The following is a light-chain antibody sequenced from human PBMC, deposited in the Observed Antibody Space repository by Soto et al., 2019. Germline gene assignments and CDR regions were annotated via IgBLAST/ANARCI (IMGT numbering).Light chain of an antibody. CDR2: WAS. CDR1: RNVLYTSNTKNY. J-gene: IGKJ1*01. CDR3: QQYYSAPWT. Sequence: DIVMTQSPDFLTVSLGERATINCKSSRNVLYTSNTKNYLAWYQQKPGQPPKLLIYWASTRESGVPDRFSGSGSGTDFTLTISSLQAEDVAVYYCQQYYSAPWTVGQGTKVDSK. V-gene: IGKV4-1*01.